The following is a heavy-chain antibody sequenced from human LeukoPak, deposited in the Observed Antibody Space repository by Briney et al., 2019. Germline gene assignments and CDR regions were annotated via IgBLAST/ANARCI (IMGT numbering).Heavy chain of an antibody. CDR3: AKESGYMTTVTTGFDY. CDR1: GFTFDDYA. CDR2: ISWDGGST. D-gene: IGHD4-17*01. J-gene: IGHJ4*02. V-gene: IGHV3-43D*03. Sequence: GGSLRLSCAASGFTFDDYAMHWVRQAPGKGLEWVSLISWDGGSTYYADSVKGRFTISRDNSKNSLYLQMNSLRAEDTALYYCAKESGYMTTVTTGFDYWGQGTLVTVSS.